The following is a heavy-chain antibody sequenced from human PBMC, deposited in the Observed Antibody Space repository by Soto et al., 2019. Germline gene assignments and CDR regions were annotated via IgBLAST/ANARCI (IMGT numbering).Heavy chain of an antibody. D-gene: IGHD2-15*01. V-gene: IGHV4-31*01. CDR2: SS. J-gene: IGHJ4*02. Sequence: SETLSLTCTVSGGSISSGGYYWSWIRQHPGKAWSGWGPSSPSFQGQVTISADKSISTAYMQWSSLQASDSAIYYCARSAGNAGRFSEYWGQGTVVTVSS. CDR3: ARSAGNAGRFSEY. CDR1: GGSISSGGYY.